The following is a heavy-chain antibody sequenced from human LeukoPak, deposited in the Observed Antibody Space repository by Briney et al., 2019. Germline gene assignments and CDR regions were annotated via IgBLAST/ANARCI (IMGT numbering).Heavy chain of an antibody. V-gene: IGHV5-51*01. CDR1: GGRFTKFW. CDR3: ARRRGNWLDP. CDR2: IYPADSDT. Sequence: GESLKISCEGSGGRFTKFWIGWVRQMPGKGLELMGIIYPADSDTRYSPSFQGQVTISADKSISTAYLQWSSLKASDTAMYYCARRRGNWLDPWGQGTLVTVSS. J-gene: IGHJ5*02.